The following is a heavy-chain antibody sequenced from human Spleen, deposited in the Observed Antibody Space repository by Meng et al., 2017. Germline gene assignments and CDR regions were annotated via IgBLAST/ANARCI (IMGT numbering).Heavy chain of an antibody. Sequence: SETLSLTCTVSGGSISSGGYYCNWIRQHPGKGLEWIGYISYSGSTYYNPSLKSRVTVSVDTSKNQFSLKLTSVTAADTAVYYCAREIAAAGTARFDPWGQGTLVTVSS. CDR3: AREIAAAGTARFDP. CDR1: GGSISSGGYY. V-gene: IGHV4-31*03. CDR2: ISYSGST. J-gene: IGHJ5*02. D-gene: IGHD6-13*01.